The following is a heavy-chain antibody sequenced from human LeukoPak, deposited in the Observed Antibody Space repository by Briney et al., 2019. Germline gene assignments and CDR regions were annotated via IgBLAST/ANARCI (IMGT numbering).Heavy chain of an antibody. V-gene: IGHV3-48*03. J-gene: IGHJ6*04. CDR1: GFTFSSYE. D-gene: IGHD3-10*02. CDR3: AELGITMIGGV. CDR2: ISSSGSTI. Sequence: QAGGSLRLSCAASGFTFSSYEMNWVRQAPGEGREWVSYISSSGSTIYYADSVKGRFTISRDNAKNSLYLQMNSLRAEDTAVYYCAELGITMIGGVWGKGTTVTISS.